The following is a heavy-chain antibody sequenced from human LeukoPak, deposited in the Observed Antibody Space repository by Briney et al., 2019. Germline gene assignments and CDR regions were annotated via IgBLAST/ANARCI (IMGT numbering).Heavy chain of an antibody. CDR3: ARHPITPYYFDY. CDR1: GYSISSGYY. Sequence: SETLSLTCTVSGYSISSGYYWGWIRQPPGKGLEWIGSIYHSGSTYYNPSLKSRVTISVDTSKNQFSLKLSSVTAADTAVYYCARHPITPYYFDYWGQGTLVTVSS. D-gene: IGHD3-10*01. CDR2: IYHSGST. J-gene: IGHJ4*02. V-gene: IGHV4-38-2*02.